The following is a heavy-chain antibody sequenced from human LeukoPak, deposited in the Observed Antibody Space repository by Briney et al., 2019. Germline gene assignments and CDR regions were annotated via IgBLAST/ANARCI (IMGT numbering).Heavy chain of an antibody. Sequence: SETLSLTCAVSGGSISNYYCSWIRQPPGKGLEWLGYIHYSGYTNYNPSLKSRVTISVDTSKNQFSLNLSSVTAADTAVYYCARHWGSDRYFDLWGRGTLVTVSS. CDR1: GGSISNYY. D-gene: IGHD7-27*01. CDR3: ARHWGSDRYFDL. J-gene: IGHJ2*01. CDR2: IHYSGYT. V-gene: IGHV4-59*01.